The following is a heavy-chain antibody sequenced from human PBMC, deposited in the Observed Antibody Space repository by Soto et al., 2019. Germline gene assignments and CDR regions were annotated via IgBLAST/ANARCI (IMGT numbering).Heavy chain of an antibody. CDR3: AKAYFVWSSEQPYYFDY. CDR1: GFTFSNYA. J-gene: IGHJ4*02. CDR2: ISGSGGRS. Sequence: VQLSDFGGGLVQPGRSLRLSCAASGFTFSNYAMTWVRQGPGKGLEWVSGISGSGGRSYYADSVKGRFTISRDNSKSTLYLQMNSLRAEDTAVYYCAKAYFVWSSEQPYYFDYWGQGTLVTVSS. D-gene: IGHD3-16*01. V-gene: IGHV3-23*01.